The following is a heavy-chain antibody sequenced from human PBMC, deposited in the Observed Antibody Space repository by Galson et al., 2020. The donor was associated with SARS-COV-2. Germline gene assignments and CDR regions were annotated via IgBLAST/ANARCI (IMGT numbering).Heavy chain of an antibody. CDR3: ADRMSDADDGGDDGDLCVSAVDV. Sequence: SGPTLVKPTQTLTLTCTFSGFSLTTTGVGVGWIRQPPGKALEWLAIIYWDDDERYSPSLKSRPTITKDTPKNQVVLTMTNMDPVDKATYYCADRMSDADDGGDDGDLCVSAVDVWGQGTMVTVSS. D-gene: IGHD2-21*01. V-gene: IGHV2-5*02. CDR1: GFSLTTTGVG. J-gene: IGHJ3*01. CDR2: IYWDDDE.